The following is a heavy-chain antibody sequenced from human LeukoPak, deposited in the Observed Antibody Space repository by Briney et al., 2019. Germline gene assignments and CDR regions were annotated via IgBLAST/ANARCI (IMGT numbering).Heavy chain of an antibody. CDR3: AREASHSEFWSGYFYYFDY. V-gene: IGHV3-7*01. Sequence: PGGSLRLSCAASGFTFSSYWMSWVRQAPGKGLEWVANIKQDGSEKYYVDSVKGRFTISRDNAKNSLYLQMNSLRAEDTAVCYCAREASHSEFWSGYFYYFDYWGQGTLVTVSS. D-gene: IGHD3-3*01. CDR2: IKQDGSEK. CDR1: GFTFSSYW. J-gene: IGHJ4*02.